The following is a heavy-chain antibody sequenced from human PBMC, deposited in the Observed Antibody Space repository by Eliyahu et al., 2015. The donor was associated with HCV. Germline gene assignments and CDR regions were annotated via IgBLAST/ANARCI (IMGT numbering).Heavy chain of an antibody. V-gene: IGHV3-13*01. Sequence: EVQLVESGGGLVQPGGSLRLSCVASGLTFSSYDMHWVRQVTGRXLEWVSAIGTLGDTYYADSVRGRFTISRENAKNSLYLQMNSLTAGDTAVYYCARETADTVSHAWYFDLWGRGTLVTVSS. D-gene: IGHD4-17*01. CDR1: GLTFSSYD. J-gene: IGHJ2*01. CDR3: ARETADTVSHAWYFDL. CDR2: IGTLGDT.